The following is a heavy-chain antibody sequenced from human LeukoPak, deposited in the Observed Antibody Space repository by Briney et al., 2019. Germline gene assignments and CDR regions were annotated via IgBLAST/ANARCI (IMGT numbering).Heavy chain of an antibody. CDR2: IIPIFGTA. CDR3: ARDCSSTSCSEYSSSSPPFDY. Sequence: ASVKVSCKASGGTFSSYAISWVRQAPGQGLEWMGGIIPIFGTANYAQKFQGRVTITADKSTSTAYMELSSLRSEDTAVYYCARDCSSTSCSEYSSSSPPFDYWGQGTLVTVSS. D-gene: IGHD2-2*01. V-gene: IGHV1-69*06. J-gene: IGHJ4*02. CDR1: GGTFSSYA.